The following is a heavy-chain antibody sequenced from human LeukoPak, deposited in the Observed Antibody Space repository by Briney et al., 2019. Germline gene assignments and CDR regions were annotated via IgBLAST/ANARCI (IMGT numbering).Heavy chain of an antibody. CDR2: ITGSASTI. Sequence: GGSLRPSCAASGFTFSSYEMIWVRQAPGEGLEWVSYITGSASTIYYADSVKGRFTISRDNAKNSLYLQMNSLRAEDTAVYYCASARMYGVSGSYTDYWGQGTLVTVSS. CDR1: GFTFSSYE. D-gene: IGHD1-26*01. V-gene: IGHV3-48*03. J-gene: IGHJ4*02. CDR3: ASARMYGVSGSYTDY.